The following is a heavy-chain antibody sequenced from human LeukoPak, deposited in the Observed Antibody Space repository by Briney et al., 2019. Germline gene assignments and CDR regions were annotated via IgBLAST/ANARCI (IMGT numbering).Heavy chain of an antibody. CDR1: GGSISSSSYS. CDR2: IYYSGST. Sequence: ASETLSLTCTVSGGSISSSSYSWGWIRQPPGKGLEWIGSIYYSGSTYYNPSLKSRVTISVDTSKNQFSLKLSSVTAADTAVYYCVASMLSLYYFDYWGQGALVTVSS. CDR3: VASMLSLYYFDY. V-gene: IGHV4-39*07. D-gene: IGHD2-8*01. J-gene: IGHJ4*02.